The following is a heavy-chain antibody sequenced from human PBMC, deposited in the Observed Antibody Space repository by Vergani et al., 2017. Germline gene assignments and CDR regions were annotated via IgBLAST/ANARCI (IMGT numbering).Heavy chain of an antibody. D-gene: IGHD6-6*01. CDR1: GYTFTSYD. CDR2: MNPNSGNT. V-gene: IGHV1-8*01. Sequence: QVQLVQSGAEVKKPGASVKVSCKASGYTFTSYDINWVRQATGQGLEWMGWMNPNSGNTGYAQKFQGRVTMTRNTSISTAYMELSSLRSEDTAVYYCARXSSSFTHRLVSSRNTLGYWGQGTLVTVSS. CDR3: ARXSSSFTHRLVSSRNTLGY. J-gene: IGHJ4*02.